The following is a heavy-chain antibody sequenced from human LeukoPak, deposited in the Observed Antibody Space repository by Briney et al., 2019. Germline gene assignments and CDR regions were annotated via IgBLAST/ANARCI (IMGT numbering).Heavy chain of an antibody. CDR2: INYSGST. V-gene: IGHV4-39*01. D-gene: IGHD2-2*01. J-gene: IGHJ4*02. CDR3: ARQRCTSTSCQFDY. CDR1: GGSISRSSYY. Sequence: SETLSLTCTVSGGSISRSSYYWGWIRQPPGKGLEWIGSINYSGSTYYNPPLKSRVTISVDTSKNQFSLKLSSVTAADTAVYYCARQRCTSTSCQFDYWGQGTLVTVSS.